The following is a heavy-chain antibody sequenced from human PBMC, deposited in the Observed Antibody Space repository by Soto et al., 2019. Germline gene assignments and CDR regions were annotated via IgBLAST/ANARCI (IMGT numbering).Heavy chain of an antibody. D-gene: IGHD5-12*01. CDR2: MNPNSGNT. V-gene: IGHV1-8*01. J-gene: IGHJ5*02. Sequence: QVQLVQSGAEVKKPGASVKVSCKASGYTFTSYDINCVRQATGQGLEWMGWMNPNSGNTGYAQKFQGRVTMTRNTTISTAYMELSSLRSEDTAVYYCASRVVATSWFDPWGQGTLVTVSS. CDR1: GYTFTSYD. CDR3: ASRVVATSWFDP.